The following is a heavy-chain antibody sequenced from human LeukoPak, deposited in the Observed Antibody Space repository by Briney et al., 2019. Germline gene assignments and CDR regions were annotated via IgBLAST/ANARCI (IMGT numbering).Heavy chain of an antibody. Sequence: GGSLRLSCAASGFKFDDRGMSWVCQAPGKGLEWVSGLNWSGGKTGYADSVKGRFTISRDNSKNFVVLQMNSLRVEDTAFYCARSASVAADYYFDSWGQGTLVTVSS. D-gene: IGHD6-19*01. CDR3: ARSASVAADYYFDS. CDR1: GFKFDDRG. CDR2: LNWSGGKT. V-gene: IGHV3-20*01. J-gene: IGHJ4*02.